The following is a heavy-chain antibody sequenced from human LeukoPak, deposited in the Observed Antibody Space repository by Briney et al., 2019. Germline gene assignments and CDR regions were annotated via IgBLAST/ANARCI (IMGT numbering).Heavy chain of an antibody. CDR1: GFTFDDYA. J-gene: IGHJ3*02. CDR2: ISWNSGNI. CDR3: AKDKSPYNWNAFDI. D-gene: IGHD1-20*01. V-gene: IGHV3-9*01. Sequence: SGGSLRLSCAASGFTFDDYAMHWVRQAPGKGLEWVSGISWNSGNIGYADSVKGRFTISRDNAKNSLFLQMNSLRAEDTALYFRAKDKSPYNWNAFDIWGRGTMVTVSS.